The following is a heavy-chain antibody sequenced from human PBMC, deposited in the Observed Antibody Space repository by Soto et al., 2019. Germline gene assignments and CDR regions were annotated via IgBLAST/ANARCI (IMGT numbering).Heavy chain of an antibody. CDR2: IWYDGSNK. V-gene: IGHV3-33*01. D-gene: IGHD3-22*01. J-gene: IGHJ4*02. CDR3: ARPEIPTRSSDYDYPFEH. Sequence: GGSLRLSCAASGFTFSSYGMHWVRQAPGKGLEWVAVIWYDGSNKYYADSVKGRFTISRDNSKNTLYLQMNSLRAEDTAVYYCARPEIPTRSSDYDYPFEHWGQGTLVTVSS. CDR1: GFTFSSYG.